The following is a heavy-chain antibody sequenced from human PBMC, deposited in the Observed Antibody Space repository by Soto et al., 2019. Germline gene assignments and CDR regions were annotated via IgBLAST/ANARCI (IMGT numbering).Heavy chain of an antibody. V-gene: IGHV3-48*03. CDR3: ARVSSDYDIFTGSFDY. J-gene: IGHJ4*02. D-gene: IGHD3-9*01. Sequence: EVQLVESGGGLVQPGGSLRLSCAASGFTFSSYEMNWVRQAPGKGLEWVSYISSSGSTIYYADSVKGRFTISRDNATNSLYLHMNSLRGEDTAVYYCARVSSDYDIFTGSFDYWGQGTLVTVSS. CDR2: ISSSGSTI. CDR1: GFTFSSYE.